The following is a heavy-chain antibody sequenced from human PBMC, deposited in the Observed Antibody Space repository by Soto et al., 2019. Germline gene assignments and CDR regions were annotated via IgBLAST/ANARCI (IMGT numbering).Heavy chain of an antibody. CDR1: GGSISSYY. CDR2: IYDSGST. CDR3: ARRTYSISWYYFDY. V-gene: IGHV4-59*01. J-gene: IGHJ4*02. D-gene: IGHD6-13*01. Sequence: QVQLQESGPGLVKPSETLSLTCTVSGGSISSYYWSWIRQPPGKGLEWIGYIYDSGSTNYNPSLTCRVTISVDTSKNQFSLKLSSVTAADTAVYYCARRTYSISWYYFDYWGQGTLVTVSS.